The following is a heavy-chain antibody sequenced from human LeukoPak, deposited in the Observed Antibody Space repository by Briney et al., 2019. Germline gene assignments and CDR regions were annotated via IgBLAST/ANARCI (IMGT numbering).Heavy chain of an antibody. D-gene: IGHD4-17*01. V-gene: IGHV3-21*06. Sequence: GGSLRLSCAASGFTFSSYSMNWVRQAPGEGLDWVSSISSSSSSIYYAGSMKGRFTISRDNVKNLLFLQMNSLRAEDTAIYYCARDRKGRTYGDPYWFFDLWGRGTLVSVSS. CDR2: ISSSSSSI. CDR1: GFTFSSYS. CDR3: ARDRKGRTYGDPYWFFDL. J-gene: IGHJ2*01.